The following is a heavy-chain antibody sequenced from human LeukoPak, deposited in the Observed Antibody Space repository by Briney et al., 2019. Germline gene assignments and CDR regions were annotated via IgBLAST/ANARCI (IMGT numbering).Heavy chain of an antibody. CDR2: ISYDGSNK. J-gene: IGHJ4*02. D-gene: IGHD5-18*01. CDR1: GFTFSSYA. V-gene: IGHV3-30*04. CDR3: ARDTSDTAMVFDY. Sequence: HPGGSLRLSCAASGFTFSSYAMHWVRQAPGKGLEWVAVISYDGSNKYYADSVKGRFTISRDNSKNTLYLQMNSLRAEDTAVYYCARDTSDTAMVFDYWGQGTLVTVSS.